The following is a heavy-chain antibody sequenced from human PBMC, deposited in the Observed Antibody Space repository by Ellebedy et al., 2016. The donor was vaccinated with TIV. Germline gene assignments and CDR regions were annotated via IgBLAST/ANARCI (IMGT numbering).Heavy chain of an antibody. V-gene: IGHV4-59*12. D-gene: IGHD5-12*01. CDR1: GASITNYY. J-gene: IGHJ4*02. CDR3: ARGQGRRKATDY. CDR2: FSYIGST. Sequence: SETLSLXXTVSGASITNYYWSWIRQPPGKGLEWLGCFSYIGSTNYNPSLKSRVTISVDTSKNQFSLKLRSVTAADTAVYYCARGQGRRKATDYWGQGTLVTVSS.